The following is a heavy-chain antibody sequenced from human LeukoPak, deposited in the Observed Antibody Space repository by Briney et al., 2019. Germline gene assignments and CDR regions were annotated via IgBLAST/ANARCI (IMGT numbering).Heavy chain of an antibody. J-gene: IGHJ4*02. CDR2: IYYSGST. CDR3: ARHGYYGSGSLVY. Sequence: SETLSLTCTVSGGSISSSSYYWGWIRRPPGKGLEWIGSIYYSGSTYYNPSLKSRVTISVDTSKNQFSLKLSSVTAADTAVYYCARHGYYGSGSLVYWGQGTLVTVSS. V-gene: IGHV4-39*07. CDR1: GGSISSSSYY. D-gene: IGHD3-10*01.